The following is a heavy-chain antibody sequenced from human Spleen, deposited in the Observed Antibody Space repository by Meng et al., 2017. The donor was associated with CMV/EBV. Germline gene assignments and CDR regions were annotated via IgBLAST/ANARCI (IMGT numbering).Heavy chain of an antibody. J-gene: IGHJ4*02. Sequence: GEPLKISCAASRSTFDDYIMHWVRQAPGKGLEWVSFVPWDGVTTFYADSVKGRFTISRDNSKKSLYLQMNSLRTEDTALYYCAKDGRGSSGGFYFDYWGQGTLVTVSS. CDR1: RSTFDDYI. V-gene: IGHV3-43*01. CDR3: AKDGRGSSGGFYFDY. D-gene: IGHD6-6*01. CDR2: VPWDGVTT.